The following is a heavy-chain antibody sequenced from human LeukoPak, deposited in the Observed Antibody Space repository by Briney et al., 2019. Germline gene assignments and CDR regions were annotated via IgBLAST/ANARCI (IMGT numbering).Heavy chain of an antibody. CDR1: GGTFSTFP. CDR3: ATGKDRSGYYYSLDY. J-gene: IGHJ4*02. CDR2: IIPIFGP. V-gene: IGHV1-69*01. D-gene: IGHD3-22*01. Sequence: SVKVSCKASGGTFSTFPISWVRQAPGQGLEWIGGIIPIFGPNYAQKFQGRATISADLATATAYMELSSLTSEDTNVYYCATGKDRSGYYYSLDYWGQGTLVAVSS.